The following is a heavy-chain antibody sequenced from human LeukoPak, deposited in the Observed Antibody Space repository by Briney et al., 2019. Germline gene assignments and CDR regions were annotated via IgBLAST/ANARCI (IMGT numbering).Heavy chain of an antibody. J-gene: IGHJ4*02. CDR1: GGSISSGSYY. Sequence: SETLSLTCTVSGGSISSGSYYWGWIRQPPGKGLEWIGSIYYSGSTYYNLSLKSRVTISVDTSKNQFSLKLSSVTAADTAVYYCARLRDGYNSDYWGQGTLVTVSS. V-gene: IGHV4-39*01. D-gene: IGHD5-24*01. CDR3: ARLRDGYNSDY. CDR2: IYYSGST.